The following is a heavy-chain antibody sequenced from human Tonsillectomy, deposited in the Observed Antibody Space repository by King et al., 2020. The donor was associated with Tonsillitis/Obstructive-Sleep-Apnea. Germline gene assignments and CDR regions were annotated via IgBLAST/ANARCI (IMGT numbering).Heavy chain of an antibody. D-gene: IGHD2-15*01. CDR2: ISSSCSTI. J-gene: IGHJ3*02. CDR3: ARLVVVVVAATQSGFDI. CDR1: GFTFSSYE. V-gene: IGHV3-48*03. Sequence: QLVQSGGGLVQPGGSLRLSCAASGFTFSSYEMNWVRQAPGKGLEWVSYISSSCSTIYYADSVKGRFTISGDNAKNSLYLKMNRLRAEDTAVYYCARLVVVVVAATQSGFDIWGQGTMVTVSS.